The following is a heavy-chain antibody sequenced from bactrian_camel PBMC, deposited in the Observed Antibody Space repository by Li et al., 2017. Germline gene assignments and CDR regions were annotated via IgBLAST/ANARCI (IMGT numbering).Heavy chain of an antibody. Sequence: VQLVESGGGLVQPGGSLRLSCAASGFTFSGYAMSWVRQAPGKGLEWVSAINSGGGSTYYADSVKGRFTISRDNAKNTVYLQLNSLKTGDMATYYCARGVSWFPHWGQGTQVTVSS. J-gene: IGHJ4*01. V-gene: IGHV3S40*01. CDR1: GFTFSGYA. CDR2: INSGGGST. D-gene: IGHD6*01. CDR3: ARGVSWFPH.